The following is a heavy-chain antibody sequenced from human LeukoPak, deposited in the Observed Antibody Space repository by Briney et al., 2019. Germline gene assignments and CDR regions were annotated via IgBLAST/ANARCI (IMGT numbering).Heavy chain of an antibody. CDR3: AREGPLTIWYGHDAFDI. D-gene: IGHD3-3*01. CDR1: GHSFTSYA. CDR2: INADNGNT. J-gene: IGHJ3*02. Sequence: GASVKVSCKASGHSFTSYAMHWVRQAPGQRLEWMGWINADNGNTKYAQKLQGRVIITRDTSANTAYMELSSLRSEDTAVYYCAREGPLTIWYGHDAFDIWGQGTMVTVS. V-gene: IGHV1-3*01.